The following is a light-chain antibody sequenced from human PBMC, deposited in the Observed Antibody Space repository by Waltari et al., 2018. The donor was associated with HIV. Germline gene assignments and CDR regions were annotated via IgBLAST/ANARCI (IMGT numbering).Light chain of an antibody. V-gene: IGKV3-20*01. CDR2: GVS. CDR3: QQYRTTPLS. CDR1: QSVSANL. Sequence: EIVLTQSPATLSLSPGESATLPCSASQSVSANLLAWDQKRPGQAPRLLIYGVSNRATGIPDRFSGSGSGTDFTLTISRLEPEDFAVYYCQQYRTTPLSFGGGTKVEIK. J-gene: IGKJ4*01.